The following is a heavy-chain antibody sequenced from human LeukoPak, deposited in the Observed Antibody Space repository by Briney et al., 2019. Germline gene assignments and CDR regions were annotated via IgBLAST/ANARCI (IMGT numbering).Heavy chain of an antibody. CDR3: ARVMSWYDYYMDV. CDR2: INTNTGNP. D-gene: IGHD6-13*01. J-gene: IGHJ6*03. Sequence: GASVKVSCKASGYTFSSHAMNWVRQAPGQGLEWMGWINTNTGNPTYAQSFTGRFVFSLDTSVSTAYLQISSLKAEDTAVYFCARVMSWYDYYMDVWGKGTKVTVSS. CDR1: GYTFSSHA. V-gene: IGHV7-4-1*02.